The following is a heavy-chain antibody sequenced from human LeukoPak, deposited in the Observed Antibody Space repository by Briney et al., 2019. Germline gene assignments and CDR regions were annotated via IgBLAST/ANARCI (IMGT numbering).Heavy chain of an antibody. CDR3: ARGPPPPWDLLGGVGRVTFYFDY. J-gene: IGHJ4*02. CDR2: IYYSGST. D-gene: IGHD1-26*01. CDR1: GGSFSGYY. V-gene: IGHV4-59*01. Sequence: SETLSLTCALYGGSFSGYYWSWIRQPPGKGLGWIGYIYYSGSTNYNPSLKSRVTVSVDSSKNQFSLKLSSVTAADTAVYYCARGPPPPWDLLGGVGRVTFYFDYWGQGTLVTVSS.